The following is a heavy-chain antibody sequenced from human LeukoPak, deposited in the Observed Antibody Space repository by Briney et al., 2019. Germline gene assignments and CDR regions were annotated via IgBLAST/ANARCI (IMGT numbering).Heavy chain of an antibody. CDR2: IYYSGST. CDR1: GGSISSYY. V-gene: IGHV4-59*01. CDR3: ARGLYSSGLFDYFDY. D-gene: IGHD6-19*01. J-gene: IGHJ4*02. Sequence: PETLSLTCTVSGGSISSYYWSWIRQPPGKGLEWIGYIYYSGSTNHNPSLKSRVTISVDTSKNQFSLKLSSVTAADTAVYYCARGLYSSGLFDYFDYWGQGTLVTVSS.